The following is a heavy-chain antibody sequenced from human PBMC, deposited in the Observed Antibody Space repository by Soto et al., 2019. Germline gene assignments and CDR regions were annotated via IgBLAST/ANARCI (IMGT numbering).Heavy chain of an antibody. Sequence: SETLSLTCTVSGVSISNSSYYWGWIRRPPGKGLEWIGTIYYSGITYYNPSLKSRVTISVDASKNQFSLKLTSVTAADTAVYYCARHGSNWGQGTLVTAPQ. J-gene: IGHJ4*02. CDR1: GVSISNSSYY. CDR3: ARHGSN. V-gene: IGHV4-39*01. CDR2: IYYSGIT.